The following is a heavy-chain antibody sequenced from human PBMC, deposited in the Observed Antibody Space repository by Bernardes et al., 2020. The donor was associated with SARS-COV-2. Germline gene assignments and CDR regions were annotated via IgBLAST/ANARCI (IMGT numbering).Heavy chain of an antibody. CDR1: GFTFSSYS. V-gene: IGHV3-7*04. D-gene: IGHD3-3*01. CDR3: ARPVSDLWDY. Sequence: GGSLRLSCAASGFTFSSYSMSWVRQAPGKGLEWVSNIKQDGSEKYYVDSVKGRFTISRDNAKTSLYLQMNSLRAEDTAVYYCARPVSDLWDYWGQGTLVTVSS. J-gene: IGHJ4*02. CDR2: IKQDGSEK.